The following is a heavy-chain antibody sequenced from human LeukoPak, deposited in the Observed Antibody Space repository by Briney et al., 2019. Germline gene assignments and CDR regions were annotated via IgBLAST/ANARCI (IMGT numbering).Heavy chain of an antibody. CDR3: AGLINYGGNSGYYFDY. V-gene: IGHV4-59*01. CDR2: IYYSGST. J-gene: IGHJ4*02. Sequence: PSETLSLTCTVSGGSISSYYWSWIRQPPGKGLEWIGYIYYSGSTNYNPSLKSRVTISVDTSKNQFSLKLSSVTAADTAVYYCAGLINYGGNSGYYFDYWGQGTLVTVSS. D-gene: IGHD4-23*01. CDR1: GGSISSYY.